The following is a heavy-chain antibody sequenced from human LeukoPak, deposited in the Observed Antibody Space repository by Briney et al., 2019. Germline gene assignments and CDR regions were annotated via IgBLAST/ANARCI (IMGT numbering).Heavy chain of an antibody. CDR2: IYPGDSGT. J-gene: IGHJ4*02. CDR1: GYSFTSCW. Sequence: GESLKISCKGSGYSFTSCWIGWVRQMPGKGLEWMGIIYPGDSGTRYSPSFQGQVTISADKSISTAYLQWSSLKASDTAMYYCVRQSSGYYRSFDYWGQGTLVTVSS. CDR3: VRQSSGYYRSFDY. D-gene: IGHD3-22*01. V-gene: IGHV5-51*01.